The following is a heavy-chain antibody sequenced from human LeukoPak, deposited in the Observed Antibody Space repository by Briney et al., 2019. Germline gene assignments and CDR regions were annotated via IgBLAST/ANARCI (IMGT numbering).Heavy chain of an antibody. CDR2: IYYSGST. D-gene: IGHD6-19*01. V-gene: IGHV4-59*01. Sequence: SETLSLTCTVSGGSISSYCWSWIRQPPGKGLEWIGYIYYSGSTNYNPSLKSRVTISVDMSKNQFSLKLSSVTAADTAVYYCATAPATYSNGWLSHWGQGTLVTVSS. CDR1: GGSISSYC. CDR3: ATAPATYSNGWLSH. J-gene: IGHJ4*02.